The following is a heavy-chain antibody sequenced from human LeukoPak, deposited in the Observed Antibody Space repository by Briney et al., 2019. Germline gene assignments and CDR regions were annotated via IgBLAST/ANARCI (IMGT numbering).Heavy chain of an antibody. V-gene: IGHV3-23*01. CDR3: AKDALATPTRDFQH. D-gene: IGHD5-12*01. CDR1: GFTLSSYA. J-gene: IGHJ1*01. Sequence: GGSLRLSCTASGFTLSSYAMNWVRQAPGKGLEWVSGVSGSGGSTYYADSVKGRFSFSRDSSKSTLYLQMNSLRAEDTAVYYCAKDALATPTRDFQHWGQGTLVTVSS. CDR2: VSGSGGST.